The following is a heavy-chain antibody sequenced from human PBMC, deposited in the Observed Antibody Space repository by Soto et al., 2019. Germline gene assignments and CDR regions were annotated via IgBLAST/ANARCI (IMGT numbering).Heavy chain of an antibody. CDR1: GFTFSSYA. Sequence: GGSLRLSFAGSGFTFSSYAMTWVRRAPGKVLEWVSTLSDNGGHTYYADSVKGRFTISRDNSKKTLYLQMNSMRAEDTAVYYCAKDSQSVLVSAARDYGMDVWGQGTTVTVSS. CDR2: LSDNGGHT. V-gene: IGHV3-23*01. J-gene: IGHJ6*02. D-gene: IGHD2-2*01. CDR3: AKDSQSVLVSAARDYGMDV.